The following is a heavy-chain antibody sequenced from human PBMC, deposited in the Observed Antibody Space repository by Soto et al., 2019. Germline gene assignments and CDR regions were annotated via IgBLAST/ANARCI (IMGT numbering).Heavy chain of an antibody. Sequence: GGSLRLSCAASGFTFISYWMSWIRQAPGKGLEWVANIKQDGSEKYYVDSVKGRFTISRDNAKNSLYLQMNSLRAEDTAVYYCAREVSSSWQYYFDYWGQGTLVTVSS. D-gene: IGHD6-13*01. CDR2: IKQDGSEK. CDR3: AREVSSSWQYYFDY. V-gene: IGHV3-7*01. CDR1: GFTFISYW. J-gene: IGHJ4*02.